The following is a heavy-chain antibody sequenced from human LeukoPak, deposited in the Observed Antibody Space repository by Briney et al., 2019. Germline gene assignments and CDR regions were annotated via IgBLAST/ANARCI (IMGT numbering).Heavy chain of an antibody. D-gene: IGHD6-19*01. CDR2: IYYSGST. V-gene: IGHV4-59*01. J-gene: IGHJ4*02. CDR3: ARLQPVYSSGWFSFDY. CDR1: GGSISYYY. Sequence: SETLSLTCTVSGGSISYYYWSWIRQPPGKGLEWIGYIYYSGSTNYNPSLKSRVTISVDTSKNQFSLKLSSVTAADTAVYYCARLQPVYSSGWFSFDYWGQGTLVTVSS.